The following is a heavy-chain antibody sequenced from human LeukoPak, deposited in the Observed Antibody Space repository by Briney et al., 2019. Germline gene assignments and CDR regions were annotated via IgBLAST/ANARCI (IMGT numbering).Heavy chain of an antibody. CDR3: ARLELSYYYYYMDV. CDR2: IYYSGST. Sequence: SETLSLTCAVPGGSISSHYWSWIRQPPGKGLEWIGDIYYSGSTNYNPSLKSRLTISVDPSKNQFSLNVTSVTAADAAVYYCARLELSYYYYYMDVWGKGTTVTVFS. D-gene: IGHD1-7*01. V-gene: IGHV4-59*11. CDR1: GGSISSHY. J-gene: IGHJ6*03.